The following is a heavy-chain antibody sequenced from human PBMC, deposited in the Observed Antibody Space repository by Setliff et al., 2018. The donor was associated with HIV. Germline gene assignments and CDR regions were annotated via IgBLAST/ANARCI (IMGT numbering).Heavy chain of an antibody. CDR1: GYTLTSYG. V-gene: IGHV1-18*01. J-gene: IGHJ3*02. CDR3: ARDRGVYCRSTNCYSPVDAFDI. CDR2: ISAYNGNT. Sequence: ASVKVSCKASGYTLTSYGISWVRQAPGQGLEWMGWISAYNGNTSYAQKVQGRVTMTTDTPTSTAYMELRSLRSDDTAVYYCARDRGVYCRSTNCYSPVDAFDIWGQGTMVTVSS. D-gene: IGHD2-2*01.